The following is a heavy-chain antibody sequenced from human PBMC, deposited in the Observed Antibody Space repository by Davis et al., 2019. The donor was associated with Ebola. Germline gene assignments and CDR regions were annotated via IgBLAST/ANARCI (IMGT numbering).Heavy chain of an antibody. CDR2: ISSSSSTI. V-gene: IGHV3-48*04. J-gene: IGHJ4*02. CDR1: GFTFSSYS. D-gene: IGHD4-17*01. Sequence: PGGSLRLSCAASGFTFSSYSMNWVRQAPGKGLEWVSYISSSSSTIYYADSVKGRFTISRDNAKNSLYPQMNSLRAEDTAVYYCARNDYGDYAPLANWGQGTLVTVSS. CDR3: ARNDYGDYAPLAN.